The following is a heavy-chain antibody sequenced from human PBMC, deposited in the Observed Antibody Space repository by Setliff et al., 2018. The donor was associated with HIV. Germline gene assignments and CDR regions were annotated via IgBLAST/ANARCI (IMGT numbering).Heavy chain of an antibody. Sequence: ASVKVSCKTSGYTFTNYGLSWVRQAPGQGLEWMGWISAYNGNTNYAQKLQDRVTMATDTSTSTAYMKLRSLRSDDSAMYYCVRVGRSGYYYDAFDFWGQGTMVTVSS. CDR2: ISAYNGNT. CDR3: VRVGRSGYYYDAFDF. CDR1: GYTFTNYG. D-gene: IGHD3-22*01. V-gene: IGHV1-18*01. J-gene: IGHJ3*01.